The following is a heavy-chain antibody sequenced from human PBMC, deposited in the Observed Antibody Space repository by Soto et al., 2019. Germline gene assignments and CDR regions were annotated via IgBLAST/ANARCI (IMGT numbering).Heavy chain of an antibody. D-gene: IGHD2-2*01. J-gene: IGHJ6*02. V-gene: IGHV4-4*07. CDR1: GGSISSYY. CDR3: VRMGVVPAAPYYYYGMDV. CDR2: IYTSGST. Sequence: QVQLQESGPGLVKPSETLSLTCTVSGGSISSYYWSWIRQPAGKGLEWIGRIYTSGSTNYNPSLKSRVTMSVDTSKNQFSLKLSSVTAADTAVYYCVRMGVVPAAPYYYYGMDVWGQGTTVTVSS.